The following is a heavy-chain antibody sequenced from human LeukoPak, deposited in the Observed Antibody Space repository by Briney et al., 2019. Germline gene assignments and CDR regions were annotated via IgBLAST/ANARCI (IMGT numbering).Heavy chain of an antibody. V-gene: IGHV4-39*01. Sequence: KASETLSLTCTVSGGSISSSYYYWGWIRQPPGEGLEWIGNIYYAGSTYDNPSLKSRVTMSVDTSKNQFSLKLSSVTAADTAVYYCARGRVSPALRSLRDFDYWGQGTLVTVSS. J-gene: IGHJ4*02. CDR2: IYYAGST. D-gene: IGHD3-3*01. CDR3: ARGRVSPALRSLRDFDY. CDR1: GGSISSSYYY.